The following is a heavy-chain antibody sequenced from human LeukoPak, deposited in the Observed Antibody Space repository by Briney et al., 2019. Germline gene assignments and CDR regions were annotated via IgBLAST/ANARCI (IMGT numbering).Heavy chain of an antibody. CDR3: ARDEWEPLYNWFDP. J-gene: IGHJ5*02. CDR2: IIPIFGTA. V-gene: IGHV1-69*13. Sequence: SVKVSCKASGYTFTSYAISWVRQAPGQGLEWMGGIIPIFGTANYAQKFQGRVTITADESTSTAYMELSRLRSDDTAVYYCARDEWEPLYNWFDPWGQGTLVTVSS. CDR1: GYTFTSYA. D-gene: IGHD1-26*01.